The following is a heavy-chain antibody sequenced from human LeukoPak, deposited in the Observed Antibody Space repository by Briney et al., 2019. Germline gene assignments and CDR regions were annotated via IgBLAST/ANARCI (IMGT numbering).Heavy chain of an antibody. CDR1: GFTFGTNS. J-gene: IGHJ4*02. CDR3: ARDGGGYSYGVAY. Sequence: GGSLRLSCAGSGFTFGTNSMSWVRQAPGKGLERISYISSGGSTIYYADSVKGRFTISRDNAKNSLYLQMNSLRAEDTAVYYCARDGGGYSYGVAYWGQGTLVTVSS. D-gene: IGHD5-18*01. CDR2: ISSGGSTI. V-gene: IGHV3-48*01.